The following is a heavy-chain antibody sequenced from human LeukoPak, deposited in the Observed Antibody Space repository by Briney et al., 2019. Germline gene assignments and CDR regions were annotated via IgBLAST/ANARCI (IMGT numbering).Heavy chain of an antibody. Sequence: GRSLRLSCAASGFTFDDYAMHWVRQAPGKGLEWVSGISWNSGSIGYADSVKGRFTISRDNAKNSLYLQMNSLRAEDTALYYCAKTIAVAGNGDFDYWGQGTLVTVSS. V-gene: IGHV3-9*01. D-gene: IGHD6-19*01. CDR3: AKTIAVAGNGDFDY. J-gene: IGHJ4*02. CDR1: GFTFDDYA. CDR2: ISWNSGSI.